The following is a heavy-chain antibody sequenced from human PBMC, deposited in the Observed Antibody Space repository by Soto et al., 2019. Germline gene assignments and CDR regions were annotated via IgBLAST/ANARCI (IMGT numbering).Heavy chain of an antibody. D-gene: IGHD2-15*01. CDR2: IYYSGNT. CDR3: ARERADGGKIY. J-gene: IGHJ4*02. CDR1: GGSISSGDYY. Sequence: SETLSLTCTVSGGSISSGDYYWSWIRQPPGKGLEWIGYIYYSGNTYYNPSLKSRVTISVDTSKNQISLKLSSMTAADTAVYYCARERADGGKIYWGQGTLVTVSS. V-gene: IGHV4-30-4*01.